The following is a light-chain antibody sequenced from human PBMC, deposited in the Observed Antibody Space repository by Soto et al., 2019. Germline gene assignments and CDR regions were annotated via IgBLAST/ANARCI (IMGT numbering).Light chain of an antibody. CDR1: QSVSSN. Sequence: EIVMTQSPATLSVSPGERATLSCRASQSVSSNLAWYQQKPGQAPRLLIYGASTRATGIPARFSGSGSGTEFTLTISSLQSVDFAVYYCQQYHNWHPTFGQATKV. J-gene: IGKJ1*01. CDR3: QQYHNWHPT. V-gene: IGKV3-15*01. CDR2: GAS.